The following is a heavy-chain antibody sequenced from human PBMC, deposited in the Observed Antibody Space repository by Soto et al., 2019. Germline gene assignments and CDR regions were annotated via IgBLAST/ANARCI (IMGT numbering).Heavy chain of an antibody. Sequence: SVKVSCKASGGTFSSYAISWVRQAPGQGLEWMGGIIPIFGTANYAQKFQGRVTMTRDASTSTAYMELNSLISDDTAVYYCARVAPRGNRFDPWGQGTLVTVSS. V-gene: IGHV1-69*05. J-gene: IGHJ5*02. CDR2: IIPIFGTA. CDR1: GGTFSSYA. CDR3: ARVAPRGNRFDP.